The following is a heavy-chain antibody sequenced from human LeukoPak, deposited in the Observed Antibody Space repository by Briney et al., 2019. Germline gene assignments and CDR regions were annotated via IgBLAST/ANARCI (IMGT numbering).Heavy chain of an antibody. CDR1: LDSTTSNF. J-gene: IGHJ4*02. Sequence: SETLSLTCTVSLDSTTSNFWSWVRQPPGKGLEWIGEIHRSGSPNYNPSLQSRVTISIDRSRNQIVLELSSVTAADTAVYYCAREILGGFNPGAYWGRGILVTVSS. CDR3: AREILGGFNPGAY. CDR2: IHRSGSP. D-gene: IGHD1-14*01. V-gene: IGHV4-4*02.